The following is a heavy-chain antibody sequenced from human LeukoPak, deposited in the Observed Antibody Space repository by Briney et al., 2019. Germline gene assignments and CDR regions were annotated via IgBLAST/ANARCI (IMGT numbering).Heavy chain of an antibody. V-gene: IGHV4-34*01. Sequence: PSETLSLTCAVYGGSFSGYYWSWIRQPPGKGLEWIGEINHSGSTNYNPSLKSRVTISVDTSKNQFSLKLSSVTAADTAVYYCARNCGGDCFLNFDYWGQGTLVTVSP. CDR2: INHSGST. CDR3: ARNCGGDCFLNFDY. J-gene: IGHJ4*02. CDR1: GGSFSGYY. D-gene: IGHD2-21*02.